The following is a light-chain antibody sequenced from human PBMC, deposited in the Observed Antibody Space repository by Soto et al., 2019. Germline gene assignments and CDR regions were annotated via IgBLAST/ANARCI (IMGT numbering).Light chain of an antibody. CDR2: DVN. Sequence: QSALTQPRSVSGSPGQSVTISCTGTSSDIGGYDCVSWYQQYPGRAPKLIIYDVNKRPSGVPDRFSGSKSGNTASLTISGLQAEDEADYYCCSYAGNFVAFGRGTKVTVL. CDR3: CSYAGNFVA. J-gene: IGLJ3*02. V-gene: IGLV2-11*01. CDR1: SSDIGGYDC.